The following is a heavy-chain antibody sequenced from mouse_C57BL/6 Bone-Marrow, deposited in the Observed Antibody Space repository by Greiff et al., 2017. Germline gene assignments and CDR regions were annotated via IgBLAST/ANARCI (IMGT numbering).Heavy chain of an antibody. CDR1: GYTFTDYY. V-gene: IGHV1-76*01. CDR2: IYPGSGNT. J-gene: IGHJ2*01. D-gene: IGHD1-1*01. Sequence: QVQLKESGAELVRPGASVKLSCKASGYTFTDYYINWVKQRPGQGLEWIARIYPGSGNTYYNEKFKGKATLTAEKSSSTAYMQLSSLTSEDSAVYFCARAKSITTAKGYFDYWGQGTTLTVSS. CDR3: ARAKSITTAKGYFDY.